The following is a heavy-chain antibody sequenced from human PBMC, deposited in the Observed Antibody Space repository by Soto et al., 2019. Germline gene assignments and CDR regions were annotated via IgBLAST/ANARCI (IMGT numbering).Heavy chain of an antibody. J-gene: IGHJ4*02. D-gene: IGHD6-19*01. CDR1: GGSISSSSYY. CDR2: IYYSGST. V-gene: IGHV4-39*01. Sequence: QLQLQESGPGLVKPSETLSLTCTVSGGSISSSSYYWGWIRQPPGKGLEWIGSIYYSGSTYYNPSLKSRVTISLDTSKNQFSLKLSSVTAADTAVYYCARHRGRWGSGWYYFDYWGQGTLVTVSS. CDR3: ARHRGRWGSGWYYFDY.